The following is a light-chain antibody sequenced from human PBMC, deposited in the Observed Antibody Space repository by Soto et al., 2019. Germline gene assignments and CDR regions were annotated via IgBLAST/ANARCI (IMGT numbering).Light chain of an antibody. CDR1: QSVSSY. Sequence: EIVLTQSPATLSLSPGERATLSCRASQSVSSYLAWYQQKPGKAPMLLIYDASNRATGIPARFSGSGSGTEITLTKSSLEPEEFAVYYCKQRSKWPPLFTFGHGTKVYIK. V-gene: IGKV3-11*01. CDR2: DAS. CDR3: KQRSKWPPLFT. J-gene: IGKJ3*01.